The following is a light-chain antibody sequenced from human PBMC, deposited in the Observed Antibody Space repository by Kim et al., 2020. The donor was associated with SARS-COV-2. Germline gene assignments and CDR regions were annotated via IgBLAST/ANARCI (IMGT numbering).Light chain of an antibody. CDR1: QSVLSNSNNTNY. V-gene: IGKV4-1*01. Sequence: RATINGKSSQSVLSNSNNTNYLTWYQQKPGQPPKLLIYWASTRESGVPDRFSGSGSGTDFTLTISSLQAEDVAIYYCQQYYDSRYSFGQGTKLEI. J-gene: IGKJ2*03. CDR3: QQYYDSRYS. CDR2: WAS.